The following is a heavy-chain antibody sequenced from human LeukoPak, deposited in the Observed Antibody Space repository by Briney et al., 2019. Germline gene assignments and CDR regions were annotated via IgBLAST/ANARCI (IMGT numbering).Heavy chain of an antibody. J-gene: IGHJ4*02. CDR1: GYTFTSYY. D-gene: IGHD2-2*01. V-gene: IGHV1-24*01. CDR3: ARDVGEYCSSTNCYASHY. CDR2: FDPEVGKT. Sequence: ASVKVSCKASGYTFTSYYMHWARQAPGKGLEWMGGFDPEVGKTIYAQKFQGRVTMTEDTSTDTAYMELSSLRSEDTAVYYCARDVGEYCSSTNCYASHYWGQGTLVTVSS.